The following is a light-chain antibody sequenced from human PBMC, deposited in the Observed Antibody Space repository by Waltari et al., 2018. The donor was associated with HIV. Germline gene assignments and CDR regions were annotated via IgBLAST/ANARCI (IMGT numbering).Light chain of an antibody. Sequence: DIQMTQSPSSLSASVGDRVTITCRASQRISSYLNWYQQKPGKAPKLLIYAASSLQSGVPSRFSGSGYGTDFTLTISSLQPEDFATYYCQQSYSTFTWTFGQGTKVEIK. V-gene: IGKV1-39*01. CDR2: AAS. CDR1: QRISSY. J-gene: IGKJ1*01. CDR3: QQSYSTFTWT.